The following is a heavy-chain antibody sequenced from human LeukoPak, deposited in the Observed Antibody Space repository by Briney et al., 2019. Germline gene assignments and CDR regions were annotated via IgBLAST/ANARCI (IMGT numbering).Heavy chain of an antibody. D-gene: IGHD5-18*01. CDR2: IITIFGTA. Sequence: ASVKVSCKASGGSFSSYAISWERQAPGQGLELMGGIITIFGTANYAQKFQGRVTITTYESTSTAYMELNSLRSEDTAVYYCAANSHYSYLFDYWGQGTLVTVSS. J-gene: IGHJ4*02. CDR3: AANSHYSYLFDY. V-gene: IGHV1-69*05. CDR1: GGSFSSYA.